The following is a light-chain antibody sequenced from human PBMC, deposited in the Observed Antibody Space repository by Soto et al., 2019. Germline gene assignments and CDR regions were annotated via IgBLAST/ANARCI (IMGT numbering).Light chain of an antibody. Sequence: NFMLPQLHSVSDSPGKTVIISCTCSSGSIASNYVQWCQPRPGSSPTTVIYEDNQSPAGVPDRFSSSIDSSSNSASLTNSGLETEDEANYYCQSYDATNQVFGEGTKLTVL. CDR1: SGSIASNY. J-gene: IGLJ3*02. V-gene: IGLV6-57*01. CDR2: EDN. CDR3: QSYDATNQV.